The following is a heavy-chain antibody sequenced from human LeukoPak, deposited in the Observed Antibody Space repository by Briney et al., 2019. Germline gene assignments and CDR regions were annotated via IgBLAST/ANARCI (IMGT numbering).Heavy chain of an antibody. V-gene: IGHV3-20*03. CDR2: INWNGGST. Sequence: SWVRQPPGKGLEWVSGINWNGGSTAYADSVRGRFTISRDNAKNSLYLQMNSLRAEDTALYYCARNFGGGDRSGPFYWGQGTLVTVSS. J-gene: IGHJ4*02. D-gene: IGHD3-22*01. CDR3: ARNFGGGDRSGPFY.